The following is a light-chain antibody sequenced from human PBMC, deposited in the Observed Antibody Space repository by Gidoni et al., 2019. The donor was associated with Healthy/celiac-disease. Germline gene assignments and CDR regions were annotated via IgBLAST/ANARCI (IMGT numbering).Light chain of an antibody. J-gene: IGLJ2*01. CDR3: AAWDDSLNGVV. CDR1: SSNIGSNP. V-gene: IGLV1-44*01. CDR2: SNN. Sequence: QSVLTQPPSASGTPGQRVTISCSGSSSNIGSNPVNWYQQLPGTAPKLLFYSNNQRPSGVPDRFSGPTSGTSASLAISGLQSEDEADYYCAAWDDSLNGVVFGGGTKLTVL.